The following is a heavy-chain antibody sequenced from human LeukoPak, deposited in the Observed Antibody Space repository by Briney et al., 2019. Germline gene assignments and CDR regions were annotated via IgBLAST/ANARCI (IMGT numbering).Heavy chain of an antibody. D-gene: IGHD4-17*01. Sequence: GGSLRLSCAASGFTFSSDAMHWVRQAPGKGLEWVAVISYDGSNKYYADSVKGRFTISRDNSKNTLYLQMNSLRAEDTAVYYCARDRRGGDYVGYFDYWGQGTLVTVSS. J-gene: IGHJ4*02. CDR3: ARDRRGGDYVGYFDY. V-gene: IGHV3-30*04. CDR2: ISYDGSNK. CDR1: GFTFSSDA.